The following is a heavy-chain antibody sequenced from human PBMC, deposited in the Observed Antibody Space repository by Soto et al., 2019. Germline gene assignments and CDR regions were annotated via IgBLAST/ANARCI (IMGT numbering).Heavy chain of an antibody. CDR2: IYAPGGST. J-gene: IGHJ4*02. Sequence: GGSLRLSCAASGFTFSSYTMSWVRQAPGTGLEWVSTIYAPGGSTYYADSVRGRFTISRDNSKNTLYLLMNRLRAEDMAVYYCAKGVCSGGSCYYDYWGQGTLVTVSS. CDR1: GFTFSSYT. V-gene: IGHV3-23*01. CDR3: AKGVCSGGSCYYDY. D-gene: IGHD2-15*01.